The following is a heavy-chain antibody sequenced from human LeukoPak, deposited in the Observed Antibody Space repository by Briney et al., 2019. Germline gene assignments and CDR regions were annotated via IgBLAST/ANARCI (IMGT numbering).Heavy chain of an antibody. Sequence: ASVKVSCKASGYTFTSYCMHWVRQAPGQGLEWMGMINPSGGSTSYAQKFQGRVTMTRDTSTSTVYMELSSLRSEDTAVYYCARKQLPHRHFDYWGQGTLVAVSS. D-gene: IGHD6-13*01. CDR3: ARKQLPHRHFDY. CDR1: GYTFTSYC. V-gene: IGHV1-46*01. J-gene: IGHJ4*02. CDR2: INPSGGST.